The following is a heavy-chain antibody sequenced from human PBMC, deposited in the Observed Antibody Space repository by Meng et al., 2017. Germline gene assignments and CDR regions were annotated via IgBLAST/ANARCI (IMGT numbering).Heavy chain of an antibody. V-gene: IGHV3-48*03. D-gene: IGHD3-22*01. CDR2: ISSSGSTI. CDR1: GFTFSSYE. J-gene: IGHJ4*02. Sequence: GESLKISCAASGFTFSSYEMNWVRQAPGKGLEWVSYISSSGSTIYYADSVKGRFTISRDNAKNSLYLQMNSLRAEDTAVYYCAREGGTPSPRNYYDSSGYYRLYYFDYWGQGTLVTVSS. CDR3: AREGGTPSPRNYYDSSGYYRLYYFDY.